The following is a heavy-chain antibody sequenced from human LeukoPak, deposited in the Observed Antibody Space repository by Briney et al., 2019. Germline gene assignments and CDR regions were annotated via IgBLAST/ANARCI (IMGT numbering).Heavy chain of an antibody. V-gene: IGHV3-48*01. J-gene: IGHJ1*01. Sequence: GGSLRLSCAASGFTFSSHNINWVRQAPGKGLEWVSYISSSSSTIYYADSVKGRFTISRDNAKNSLYLQMNSLRAEDTAVYYCARDHGGGDLLHHWGQGTLVTVSS. CDR3: ARDHGGGDLLHH. D-gene: IGHD2-21*02. CDR2: ISSSSSTI. CDR1: GFTFSSHN.